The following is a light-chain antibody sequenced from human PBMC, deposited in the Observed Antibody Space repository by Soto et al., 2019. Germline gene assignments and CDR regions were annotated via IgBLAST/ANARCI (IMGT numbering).Light chain of an antibody. CDR3: ETWDSSLSAGV. CDR1: RSNIGNNA. CDR2: DND. J-gene: IGLJ3*02. V-gene: IGLV1-51*01. Sequence: QSVLTQPPSVSAAPGQKVTVSCSGSRSNIGNNAVAWYQHLPGTAPKLLIYDNDKRPSGISDRFSASKSGTSATLAITGLQTGDEADNYCETWDSSLSAGVFGGVTKLTVL.